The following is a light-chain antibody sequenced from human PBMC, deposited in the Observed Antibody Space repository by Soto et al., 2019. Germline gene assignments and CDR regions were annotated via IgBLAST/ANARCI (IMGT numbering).Light chain of an antibody. J-gene: IGKJ1*01. V-gene: IGKV1-39*01. CDR2: AAS. CDR1: QSISSY. CDR3: QQGYCTPPT. Sequence: DIQMTQSPSSLSASVGDRVTITCRASQSISSYLNLYQQKPGKAPKLLIYAASSLQSGVPSRFRGSGSGTDFTLTISSLQPEDFATYYCQQGYCTPPTFGQGTKVEIK.